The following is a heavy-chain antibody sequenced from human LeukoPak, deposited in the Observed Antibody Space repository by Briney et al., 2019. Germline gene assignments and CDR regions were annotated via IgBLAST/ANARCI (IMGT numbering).Heavy chain of an antibody. J-gene: IGHJ4*02. CDR1: GFTFGNYG. CDR2: IKQDESEK. D-gene: IGHD1-26*01. CDR3: ATYSGAHHKTFDD. V-gene: IGHV3-7*03. Sequence: GGSLRLACAASGFTFGNYGMSWVRQAPGKGLEWVANIKQDESEKDYVDSVKGRFTISRDNAKNSMYLRMSSLRAEDTAVYYCATYSGAHHKTFDDWGQGTLVTVSS.